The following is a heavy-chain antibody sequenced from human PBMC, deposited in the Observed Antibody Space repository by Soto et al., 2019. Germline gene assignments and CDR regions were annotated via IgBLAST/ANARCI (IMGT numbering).Heavy chain of an antibody. Sequence: SLTCTVSGGSISSGDYYWSWIRQPPGKGLEWIGYIYYSGSTYYNPSLKSRVTISVDTSKNQFSLKLSSVTAADTAVYYCARFIAARPGFYYYYGMDVWGQGTTVTVSS. CDR3: ARFIAARPGFYYYYGMDV. CDR2: IYYSGST. CDR1: GGSISSGDYY. D-gene: IGHD6-6*01. V-gene: IGHV4-30-4*01. J-gene: IGHJ6*02.